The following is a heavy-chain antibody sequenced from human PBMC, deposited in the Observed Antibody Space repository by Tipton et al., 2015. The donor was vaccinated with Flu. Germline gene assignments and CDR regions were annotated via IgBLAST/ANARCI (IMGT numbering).Heavy chain of an antibody. D-gene: IGHD1/OR15-1a*01. J-gene: IGHJ4*02. CDR2: IYYTGST. V-gene: IGHV4-59*01. CDR3: ARVNRGFFDY. CDR1: GDSINNYY. Sequence: TLSLTCTVSGDSINNYYWSWIRQPPGKGLEWLGYIYYTGSTNYSPSLKSRVTISLDTSENQLSLKLNSMTAADTAVCYCARVNRGFFDYWGQGTLVTVSS.